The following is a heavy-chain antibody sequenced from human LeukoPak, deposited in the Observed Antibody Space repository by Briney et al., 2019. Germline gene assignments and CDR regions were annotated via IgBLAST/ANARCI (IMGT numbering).Heavy chain of an antibody. J-gene: IGHJ5*02. Sequence: GASVKVSCKTSGYTFTSYYMRWVRQAPGQGLEWMGIINSSGGSTTYAQKFQGRVTMTRDTSTSTVYMELSSLRSEDTAVYYCARSWWGTDRLLYENWFNPWGQGTLVTVSS. CDR2: INSSGGST. D-gene: IGHD3/OR15-3a*01. CDR3: ARSWWGTDRLLYENWFNP. V-gene: IGHV1-46*01. CDR1: GYTFTSYY.